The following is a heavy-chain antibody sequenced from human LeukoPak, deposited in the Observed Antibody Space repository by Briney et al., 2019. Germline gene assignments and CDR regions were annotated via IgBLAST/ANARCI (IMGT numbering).Heavy chain of an antibody. J-gene: IGHJ2*01. V-gene: IGHV4-59*08. CDR3: VRRSPRDWYFDL. CDR2: IYYSGST. D-gene: IGHD1-26*01. Sequence: SETLSLTCTVSGGSISSYYWSWIRQPPGKGLEWIGYIYYSGSTNYNPSLKSRVTISVDTSKNQFSLKLSSVTAADTAVYYCVRRSPRDWYFDLWGRGTLVTVSS. CDR1: GGSISSYY.